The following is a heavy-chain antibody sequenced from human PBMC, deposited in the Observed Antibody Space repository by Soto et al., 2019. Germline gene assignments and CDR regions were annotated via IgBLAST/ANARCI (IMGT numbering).Heavy chain of an antibody. J-gene: IGHJ3*02. Sequence: GGSLRLSCAASGFTFSSYAMHWVRQAPGKGLEWVAVISYDGSNKYYADSVKGRFTISRDNSKNTLYLQMNSLRAEDTAVYYCARDSVITKGYDAFDIWGQGTMVTVSS. CDR2: ISYDGSNK. CDR1: GFTFSSYA. V-gene: IGHV3-30-3*01. D-gene: IGHD3-22*01. CDR3: ARDSVITKGYDAFDI.